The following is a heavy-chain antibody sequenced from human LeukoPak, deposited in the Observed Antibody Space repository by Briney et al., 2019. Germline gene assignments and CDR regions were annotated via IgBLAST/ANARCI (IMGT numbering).Heavy chain of an antibody. J-gene: IGHJ6*03. CDR3: ARAQQLVRYCSGGSCYSGRDYYYYYYMDV. V-gene: IGHV4-34*01. Sequence: SETLSLTCAVYGGSFSGYYWSWIRQPPGKGLEWIGEINHSGSTNYNPSLKSRVTISVDTSKNQFSLKLSSVIAADTAVYYCARAQQLVRYCSGGSCYSGRDYYYYYYMDVWGKGTTVTVSS. CDR2: INHSGST. CDR1: GGSFSGYY. D-gene: IGHD2-15*01.